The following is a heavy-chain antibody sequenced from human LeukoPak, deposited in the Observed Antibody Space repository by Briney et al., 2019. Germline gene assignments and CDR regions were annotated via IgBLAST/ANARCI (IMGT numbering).Heavy chain of an antibody. D-gene: IGHD6-19*01. V-gene: IGHV4-39*07. CDR3: ARDSVAVAGAFDI. J-gene: IGHJ3*02. CDR1: GGSISSSSYY. Sequence: SETLSLTCTVSGGSISSSSYYWGWIRQPPGKGLEWIGSVYYSGSTYYNPSLKSRVTISVDTSKNQFSLRLSSVTAADTAVYYCARDSVAVAGAFDIWGQGTMVTVSS. CDR2: VYYSGST.